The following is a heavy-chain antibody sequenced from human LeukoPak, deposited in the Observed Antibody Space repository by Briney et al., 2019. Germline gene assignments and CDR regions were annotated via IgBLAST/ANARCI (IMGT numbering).Heavy chain of an antibody. J-gene: IGHJ5*02. CDR3: ARGLCSSTSCLTKIAGGQDWFDP. D-gene: IGHD2-2*01. CDR2: IYYSGST. CDR1: GGSISSGGYY. V-gene: IGHV4-31*03. Sequence: TSETLSLTCTVSGGSISSGGYYWSWIRQHPGKGLEWIGYIYYSGSTYYNPSLKSRVTISVDTSKNQFSLKLSSVTAADTAVYYCARGLCSSTSCLTKIAGGQDWFDPWGQGTLVTVSS.